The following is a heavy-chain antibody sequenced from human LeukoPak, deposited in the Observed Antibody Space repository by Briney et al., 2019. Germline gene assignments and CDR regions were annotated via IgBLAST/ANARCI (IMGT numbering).Heavy chain of an antibody. Sequence: ASVKVSCKASGYTFTSYAMHWVRQAPGQRLEWMGWSNAGNGNTKYSQNLQGRVTMTTDTSTSTAYMELRSLRSDDTAVYYCARRGLGGDYWGQGTLVTVSS. J-gene: IGHJ4*02. CDR1: GYTFTSYA. V-gene: IGHV1-3*01. CDR3: ARRGLGGDY. CDR2: SNAGNGNT. D-gene: IGHD3-10*01.